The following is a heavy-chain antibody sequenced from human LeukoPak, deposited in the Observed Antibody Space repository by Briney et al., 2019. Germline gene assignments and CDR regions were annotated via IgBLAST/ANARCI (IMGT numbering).Heavy chain of an antibody. Sequence: PSETLSLTCTVSGGSISSSSYYWGWIRQPPGKGLEWIGSIYYSGSTYYNPSLKSRVTISVDTSKNQFSLKLSSVTAADTAVYYCASMVRGALVVESPYFDYWGQGTLVTVSS. CDR1: GGSISSSSYY. CDR2: IYYSGST. V-gene: IGHV4-39*07. CDR3: ASMVRGALVVESPYFDY. D-gene: IGHD3-10*01. J-gene: IGHJ4*02.